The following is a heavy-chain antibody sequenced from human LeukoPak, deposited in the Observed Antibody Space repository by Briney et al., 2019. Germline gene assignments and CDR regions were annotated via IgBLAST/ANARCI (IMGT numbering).Heavy chain of an antibody. Sequence: PSETLSLTCTVSGGSISSYYWSWIRQPAGKGLEWIGRIYTSGSTNYNPSLKSRVTMSVDTSKNQFSLKLSSVTAADTAVYYCARHRRLWFGDAFDIWGQGTMVTVSS. CDR2: IYTSGST. D-gene: IGHD3-10*01. CDR1: GGSISSYY. CDR3: ARHRRLWFGDAFDI. J-gene: IGHJ3*02. V-gene: IGHV4-4*07.